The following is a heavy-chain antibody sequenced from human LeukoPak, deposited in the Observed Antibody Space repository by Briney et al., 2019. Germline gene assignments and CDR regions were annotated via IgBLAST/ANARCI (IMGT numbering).Heavy chain of an antibody. Sequence: ETLSLTCTVSGDSTNTYYWNWIRQPPGKGLEWIGYIYNRESTNYNPSLKSRVTISIDTSKNQFSLKLISVTPADTAVYYCARRSWYFDYWGQGTLVTVSS. D-gene: IGHD2-15*01. J-gene: IGHJ4*02. CDR1: GDSTNTYY. CDR2: IYNREST. CDR3: ARRSWYFDY. V-gene: IGHV4-59*01.